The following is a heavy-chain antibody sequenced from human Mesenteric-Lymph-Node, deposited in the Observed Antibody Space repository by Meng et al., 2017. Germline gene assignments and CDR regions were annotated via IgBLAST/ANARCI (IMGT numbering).Heavy chain of an antibody. V-gene: IGHV7-4-1*02. J-gene: IGHJ5*02. CDR3: ARESPFDP. CDR2: IITKTGKP. Sequence: QVQLVQSGSEWKNPGASLKVSCNDSGYTLTSFAINWVRQAPGQGLEWVGRIITKTGKPAYAQGFTGRFVFSLDTSVRTEYLQISRLKAEDTAVYYCARESPFDPWGQGTLVTVSS. CDR1: GYTLTSFA.